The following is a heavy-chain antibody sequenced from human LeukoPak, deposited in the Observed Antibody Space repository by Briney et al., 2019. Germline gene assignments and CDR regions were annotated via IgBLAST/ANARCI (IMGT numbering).Heavy chain of an antibody. CDR2: IYTSGRT. D-gene: IGHD3-16*01. CDR3: ARAPAGCGGTFSFDY. CDR1: GGSFNSSSYN. V-gene: IGHV4-39*07. Sequence: PSETLSLTCTVSGGSFNSSSYNWSWIRQPPGKGLEWIGRIYTSGRTNYNPSLKSRVTLSIDTSKNQFSLKLTSVTAADTASYYCARAPAGCGGTFSFDYSGQGTLVTVSS. J-gene: IGHJ4*02.